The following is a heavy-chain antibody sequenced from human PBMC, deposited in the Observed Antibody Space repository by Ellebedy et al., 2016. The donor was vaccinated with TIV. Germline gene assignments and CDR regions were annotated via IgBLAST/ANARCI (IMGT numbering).Heavy chain of an antibody. V-gene: IGHV3-23*01. Sequence: GESLKISCAASGFTFSIYVMSWVRQAPGKGLEWVSTISGSGGSTYYTDSVKGRFTISRDNLKNTLYLQMNSLKAEYTAVYYCAKDESGLDPWGQGTLVTVSS. J-gene: IGHJ5*02. D-gene: IGHD1-26*01. CDR3: AKDESGLDP. CDR1: GFTFSIYV. CDR2: ISGSGGST.